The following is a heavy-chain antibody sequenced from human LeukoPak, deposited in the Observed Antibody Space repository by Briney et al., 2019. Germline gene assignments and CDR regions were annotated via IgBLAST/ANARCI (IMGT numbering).Heavy chain of an antibody. Sequence: SVKVSCKASGGTFSSYAISWVRQAPGQGLEWMGGIIPIFGTANYAQKFQGRVTMTRDMSTSTDYMELSSLRSEDTAVYYCARDNSVGDNAWWFDPWGQGTLVTVSS. J-gene: IGHJ5*02. D-gene: IGHD1-26*01. V-gene: IGHV1-69*05. CDR2: IIPIFGTA. CDR1: GGTFSSYA. CDR3: ARDNSVGDNAWWFDP.